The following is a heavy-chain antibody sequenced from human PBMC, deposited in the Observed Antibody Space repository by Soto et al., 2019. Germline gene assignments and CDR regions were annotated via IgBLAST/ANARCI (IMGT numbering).Heavy chain of an antibody. CDR2: IKQDGSEK. V-gene: IGHV3-7*03. J-gene: IGHJ4*02. CDR1: GFTFSSYW. D-gene: IGHD4-17*01. Sequence: QPGGSLRLSCAASGFTFSSYWMSWVRQAPGKGLEWVANIKQDGSEKYYVDSVKGRFTFSRDNAKNSLYLQMNGLRAEDTAVYYCAREEPTTVTTVDYWGQGTLVTVSA. CDR3: AREEPTTVTTVDY.